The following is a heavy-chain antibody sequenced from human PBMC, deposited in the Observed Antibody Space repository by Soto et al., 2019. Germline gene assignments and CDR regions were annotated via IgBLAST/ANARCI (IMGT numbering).Heavy chain of an antibody. V-gene: IGHV1-69*01. CDR1: GGTFSRHS. D-gene: IGHD3-10*01. Sequence: QVQMVQSGAEVKKPGSSARVSCKVSGGTFSRHSISWVRQAPGQGLEWMGGIIPIFDTTQYAHKFLGRLTITVDESTKTFHMSLSALSPEVTAICYSARDLTSVRGSRGQGMLDTVAS. CDR3: ARDLTSVRGS. J-gene: IGHJ4*02. CDR2: IIPIFDTT.